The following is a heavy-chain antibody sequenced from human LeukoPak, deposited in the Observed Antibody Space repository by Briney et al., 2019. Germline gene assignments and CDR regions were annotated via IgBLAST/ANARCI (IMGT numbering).Heavy chain of an antibody. V-gene: IGHV4-4*07. CDR2: IYTSGST. J-gene: IGHJ4*02. D-gene: IGHD6-13*01. CDR1: GGSISSYY. Sequence: PSETLSLTCTVSGGSISSYYWSWIRQPAGKGLEWIGRIYTSGSTNYNPSLKSRVTMSVDTSKNQFSLKLSSVTAADTAVYYCARGSRYSSSWYFDYWGQETLVAVSS. CDR3: ARGSRYSSSWYFDY.